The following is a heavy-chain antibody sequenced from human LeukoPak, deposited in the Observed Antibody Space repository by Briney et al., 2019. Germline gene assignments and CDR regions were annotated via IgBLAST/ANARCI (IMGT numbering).Heavy chain of an antibody. Sequence: PGGSLRLSCAASEFTFSSYAMHWVRQAPGKGLEWVAFIWHDGNKKYNADAVKGRFTISTDNSKNTLYLEMNSLRAEDTAVYYCAELGITMIGGVWGKGTTVTISS. J-gene: IGHJ6*04. V-gene: IGHV3-30*04. CDR2: IWHDGNKK. CDR1: EFTFSSYA. D-gene: IGHD3-10*02. CDR3: AELGITMIGGV.